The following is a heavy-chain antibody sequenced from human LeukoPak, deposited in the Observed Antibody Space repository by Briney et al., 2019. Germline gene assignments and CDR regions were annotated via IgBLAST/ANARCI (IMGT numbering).Heavy chain of an antibody. J-gene: IGHJ4*02. Sequence: PGGSLRLSCAASGFTFSSYWMSWVRQAPGKGLEWVANIKQDGSEKYYVDSVKGRFTISRDNAKNSLYLQMNSLRAEDTAVYYCARDSQWYYDILTGIGPQDYWGQGTLVTVSS. CDR1: GFTFSSYW. V-gene: IGHV3-7*01. D-gene: IGHD3-9*01. CDR3: ARDSQWYYDILTGIGPQDY. CDR2: IKQDGSEK.